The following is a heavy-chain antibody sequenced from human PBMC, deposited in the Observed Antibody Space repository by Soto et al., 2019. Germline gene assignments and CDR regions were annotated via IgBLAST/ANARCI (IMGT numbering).Heavy chain of an antibody. V-gene: IGHV1-24*01. CDR2: FDPEDGET. D-gene: IGHD3-10*01. CDR3: ATSFSGNMVRGPFGY. J-gene: IGHJ4*02. CDR1: GYTLTELS. Sequence: ASVKVACKVSGYTLTELSMHWVLQAPGKGLEWMGGFDPEDGETIYAQKFQGRVTMTEDTSTDTAYMELSSLRSEDTAVYYCATSFSGNMVRGPFGYWGQGTLVTVSS.